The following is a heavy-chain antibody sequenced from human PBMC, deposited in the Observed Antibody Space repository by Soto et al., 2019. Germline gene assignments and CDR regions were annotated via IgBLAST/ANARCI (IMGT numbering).Heavy chain of an antibody. D-gene: IGHD6-25*01. CDR1: GFSLSTRGVG. J-gene: IGHJ4*02. V-gene: IGHV2-5*02. CDR3: AAARPTPFDC. CDR2: IYWDDDK. Sequence: QITLKESGPTLVKSTQTLTLTCTFSGFSLSTRGVGVGWIRQPPGKALEWLALIYWDDDKRYSPSLKTRLTITKDTSRNQVVLTMTNMDPVDTATYYCAAARPTPFDCWGQGTLVTVSS.